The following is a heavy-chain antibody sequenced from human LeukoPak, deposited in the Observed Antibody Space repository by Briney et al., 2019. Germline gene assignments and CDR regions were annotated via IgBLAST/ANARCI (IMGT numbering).Heavy chain of an antibody. CDR1: GGSISGYY. D-gene: IGHD3-22*01. CDR3: ASLTTADAFDI. J-gene: IGHJ3*02. CDR2: IYYTGST. V-gene: IGHV4-59*01. Sequence: SETLSLTCTVSGGSISGYYWNWIRRSPGKGLEWIGYIYYTGSTNYNPSLKSRVTISVDTSKNQFSLKLSSVTAADTAVFYCASLTTADAFDIWGQGTMVTVSS.